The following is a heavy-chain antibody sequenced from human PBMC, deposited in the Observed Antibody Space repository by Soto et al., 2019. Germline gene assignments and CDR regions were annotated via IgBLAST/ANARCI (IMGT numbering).Heavy chain of an antibody. CDR1: GGSFSGYY. CDR2: INHSGST. J-gene: IGHJ4*02. D-gene: IGHD3-3*01. CDR3: ARVGGIWSGYYAY. Sequence: QVQLQQWGAGLLKPSETLSLTCAVYGGSFSGYYWSWIRQPPGKGLEWIGEINHSGSTNYNPSLKSRVTISVDTSKNQFSLKLSSVTAADTAVYYCARVGGIWSGYYAYWGQGTLVTVSS. V-gene: IGHV4-34*01.